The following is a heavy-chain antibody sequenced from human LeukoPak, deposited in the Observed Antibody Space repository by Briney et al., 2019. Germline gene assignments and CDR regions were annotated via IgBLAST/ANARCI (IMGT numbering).Heavy chain of an antibody. CDR3: AKASGSGYYFDY. CDR1: GFTFSSYA. CDR2: ISGSGGST. D-gene: IGHD5-12*01. V-gene: IGHV3-23*01. Sequence: GGSLRLSCAAPGFTFSSYAMSWVRQAPGKGLEWVSAISGSGGSTYYADSVKGRFTISRDNSKNTLYLQMNSLRAEDTAVYYCAKASGSGYYFDYWGQGTLVTVSS. J-gene: IGHJ4*02.